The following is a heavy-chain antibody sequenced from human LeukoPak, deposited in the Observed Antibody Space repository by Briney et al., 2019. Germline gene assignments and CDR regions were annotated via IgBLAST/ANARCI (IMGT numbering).Heavy chain of an antibody. CDR3: ARDLYGSRSKRCGMDV. CDR1: GFTFSNNV. D-gene: IGHD3-10*01. J-gene: IGHJ6*04. V-gene: IGHV3-30*04. CDR2: ISYDGSDK. Sequence: GGSLRLSCAASGFTFSNNVIHWVRQAPGKGLERVAMISYDGSDKYYADSVKGRFTISRDNSKNTLYLQITSLRAEDTAVYYCARDLYGSRSKRCGMDVWGKGTTVTVCS.